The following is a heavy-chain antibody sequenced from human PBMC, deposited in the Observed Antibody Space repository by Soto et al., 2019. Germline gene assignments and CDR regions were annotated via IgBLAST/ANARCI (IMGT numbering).Heavy chain of an antibody. CDR1: GFTFSSYW. CDR3: AKAGYNSVWEERSLDF. V-gene: IGHV3-74*01. D-gene: IGHD6-19*01. CDR2: INSDGIST. Sequence: PGGSLRLSCAASGFTFSSYWMHWVRQAPGKGLEWVSRINSDGISTTYADSVKGRFTSARDNTKDTLYLQMNSLRAEDTAVYYCAKAGYNSVWEERSLDFWGQGTLVTVSS. J-gene: IGHJ4*02.